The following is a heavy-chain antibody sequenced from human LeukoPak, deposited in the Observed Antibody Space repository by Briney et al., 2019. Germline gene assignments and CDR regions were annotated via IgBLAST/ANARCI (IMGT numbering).Heavy chain of an antibody. D-gene: IGHD3-10*01. Sequence: PGESLRLSCAASGFTFKKYWMNWVRQVPGKGLECLANIKEDGSETYYADSVKGRFTISRDNSKNTLYLQMNSLRAEDTAVYYCAKGADLWFGELDYYMDVWGKGTTVTVSS. J-gene: IGHJ6*03. CDR2: IKEDGSET. CDR3: AKGADLWFGELDYYMDV. V-gene: IGHV3-7*01. CDR1: GFTFKKYW.